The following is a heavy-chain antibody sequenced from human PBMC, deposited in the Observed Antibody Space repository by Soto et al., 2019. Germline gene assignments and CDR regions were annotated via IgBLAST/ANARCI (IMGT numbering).Heavy chain of an antibody. CDR3: ATSNWFDP. CDR2: ISYSGGT. CDR1: AGSISSSSYY. J-gene: IGHJ5*02. Sequence: QLQLQESGPGLVKPSETLSLTCTVSAGSISSSSYYWGWIRQPPGKGLEWIGSISYSGGTYYNPSLKSRVTISVDTSKNQFSLKLNSVTAADTAVYYCATSNWFDPWGQGTLVTVSS. V-gene: IGHV4-39*01.